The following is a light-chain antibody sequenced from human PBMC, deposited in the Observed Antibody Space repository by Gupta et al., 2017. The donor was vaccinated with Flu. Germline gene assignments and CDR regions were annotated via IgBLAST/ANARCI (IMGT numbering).Light chain of an antibody. CDR3: QQSHSRPLT. CDR2: AAS. CDR1: PNIDRY. V-gene: IGKV1-39*01. J-gene: IGKJ4*01. Sequence: DIQVTQFPSSLSASGGDRVTITCRASPNIDRYLNWYQQKSGKAPKLLIYAASTLHSGVPSRFSGTGHGTDFTLTISSLLPEDFAVYYCQQSHSRPLTFGGGTKVEIK.